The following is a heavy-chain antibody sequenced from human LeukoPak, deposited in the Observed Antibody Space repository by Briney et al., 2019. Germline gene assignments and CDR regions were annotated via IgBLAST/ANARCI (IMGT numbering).Heavy chain of an antibody. Sequence: GGSLRLSCTASGFTFGDYAMSWVRQAPGKGLEWVGFIRSKGYGGTTECAASVKGRFTISRDDSKSIAYLQMNSLKTEDTAVYYCTREGVTHYFDYWGQGTLVTVSS. V-gene: IGHV3-49*04. J-gene: IGHJ4*02. CDR3: TREGVTHYFDY. CDR2: IRSKGYGGTT. D-gene: IGHD4-23*01. CDR1: GFTFGDYA.